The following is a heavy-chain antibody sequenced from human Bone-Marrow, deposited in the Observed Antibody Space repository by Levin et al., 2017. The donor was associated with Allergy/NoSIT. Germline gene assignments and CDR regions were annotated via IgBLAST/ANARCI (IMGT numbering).Heavy chain of an antibody. Sequence: PSETLSLTCAVYGGSFSSYFWTWLRQSPGKGLEWIGEISYTGATNYNPSLTSRVTMSVDTSKSQFSLTLSSVTAADTSMYYCARVKGGTYRSFDFWGQGTLVTVST. V-gene: IGHV4-34*01. CDR2: ISYTGAT. D-gene: IGHD1-26*01. J-gene: IGHJ4*02. CDR3: ARVKGGTYRSFDF. CDR1: GGSFSSYF.